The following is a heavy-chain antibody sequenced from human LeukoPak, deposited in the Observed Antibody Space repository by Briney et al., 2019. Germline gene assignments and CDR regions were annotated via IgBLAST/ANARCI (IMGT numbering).Heavy chain of an antibody. Sequence: ASVKVSCKASGYTFTSYGISWVRQAPGQGLEWMGWISAYNGNTNYAQKLQGRVTMTTDTSTRTAYMELSILRSEDTAVYYCARDDILTGFDYWGQGTLVTVSS. D-gene: IGHD3-9*01. J-gene: IGHJ4*02. V-gene: IGHV1-18*01. CDR2: ISAYNGNT. CDR3: ARDDILTGFDY. CDR1: GYTFTSYG.